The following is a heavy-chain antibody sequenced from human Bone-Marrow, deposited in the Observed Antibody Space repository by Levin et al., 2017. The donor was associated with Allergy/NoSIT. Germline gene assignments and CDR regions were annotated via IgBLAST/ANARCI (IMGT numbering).Heavy chain of an antibody. CDR3: ARDSGYSTGWYPGY. CDR2: ISYDGSNK. J-gene: IGHJ4*02. V-gene: IGHV3-30-3*01. Sequence: GSLRLSCAASGFTFSSHAMHWVRQAPGKGLEWVAVISYDGSNKYYADSVKGRFTISRDISKNTLYLQMNSLRAEDTALYYCARDSGYSTGWYPGYWGQGILVTVSS. D-gene: IGHD6-19*01. CDR1: GFTFSSHA.